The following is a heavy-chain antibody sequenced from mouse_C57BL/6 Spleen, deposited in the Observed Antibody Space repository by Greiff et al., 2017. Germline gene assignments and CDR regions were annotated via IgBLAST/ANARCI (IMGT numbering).Heavy chain of an antibody. CDR3: ASHPGDYGPLYAMDY. Sequence: QVQLQQPGAELVKPGASVKLSCKASGYTFTSYWMHWVKQRPGRGLEWIGRIDPNSGGTKYNEKFKSKATLTVDKPSSTAYMQISSLTSEDSAVYYCASHPGDYGPLYAMDYWGQGTSVTVSS. CDR1: GYTFTSYW. V-gene: IGHV1-72*01. CDR2: IDPNSGGT. D-gene: IGHD1-1*01. J-gene: IGHJ4*01.